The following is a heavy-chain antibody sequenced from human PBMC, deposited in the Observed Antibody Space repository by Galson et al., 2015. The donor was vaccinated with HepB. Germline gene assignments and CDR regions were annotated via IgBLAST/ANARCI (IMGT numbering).Heavy chain of an antibody. CDR3: ASGGYCGGDCFDAFDI. Sequence: SVKVSCKASGGTFSSYAISWVRQAPGQGLEWMGGIIPIFGTANYAQKFQGRVTITADESTSTAYMELSSLRPEDTAVYYCASGGYCGGDCFDAFDIWGQGTMDTVSS. CDR1: GGTFSSYA. CDR2: IIPIFGTA. D-gene: IGHD2-21*02. V-gene: IGHV1-69*13. J-gene: IGHJ3*02.